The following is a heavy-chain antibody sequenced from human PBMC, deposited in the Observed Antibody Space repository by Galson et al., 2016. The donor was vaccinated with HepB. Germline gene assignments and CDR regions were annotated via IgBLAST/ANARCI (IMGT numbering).Heavy chain of an antibody. CDR1: GFTFKNAW. CDR3: TTGSTGGEDF. J-gene: IGHJ4*01. Sequence: AASGFTFKNAWMSWIRQPPGKGLEWVDRIKSKTSGGTANYGVFVKGRFTISRDDSKNMLYLQMNGLRTEDTAIYFCTTGSTGGEDFWGLGTLVTVSP. D-gene: IGHD7-27*01. V-gene: IGHV3-15*01. CDR2: IKSKTSGGTA.